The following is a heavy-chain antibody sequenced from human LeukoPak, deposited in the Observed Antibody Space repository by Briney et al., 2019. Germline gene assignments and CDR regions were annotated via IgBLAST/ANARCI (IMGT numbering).Heavy chain of an antibody. Sequence: GGSLRLSCAASGFNSANHAMSWVRQTPGKGLEWVSVIYTGGSTYYADSVKGRFTISRDNSKNTLYLQMNSLRADDTAVYYCARGGVTMIVPIFWGQGTLVTVSS. V-gene: IGHV3-53*01. D-gene: IGHD3-22*01. CDR3: ARGGVTMIVPIF. CDR1: GFNSANHA. J-gene: IGHJ4*02. CDR2: IYTGGST.